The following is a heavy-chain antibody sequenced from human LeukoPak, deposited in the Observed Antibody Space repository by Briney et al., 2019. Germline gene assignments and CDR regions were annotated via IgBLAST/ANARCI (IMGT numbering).Heavy chain of an antibody. V-gene: IGHV1-2*02. J-gene: IGHJ4*02. CDR3: ALDPEGRDYFDY. Sequence: ASVKVSCKASGYTFTGYYMHWVRQAPGQGLEWMGWINPNSGGTNYAQKFQGRVTMTRDTSISTAYMELSRLRSDDTAVHYCALDPEGRDYFDYWGQGTLVTVSS. CDR2: INPNSGGT. CDR1: GYTFTGYY. D-gene: IGHD3-10*01.